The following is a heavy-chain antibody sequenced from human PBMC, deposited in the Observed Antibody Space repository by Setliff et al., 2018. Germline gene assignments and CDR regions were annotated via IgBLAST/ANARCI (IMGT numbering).Heavy chain of an antibody. CDR2: IYIGGSA. D-gene: IGHD6-19*01. V-gene: IGHV4-4*07. CDR1: GGSTSSYY. CDR3: AREQWLDPPGYYYMDA. Sequence: SETLSLTCTVSGGSTSSYYWSWIRQPAGKGLEWIGHIYIGGSANYNPSLKSRVSISVDTSKNQFSLKLSSVTAADTAVYYCAREQWLDPPGYYYMDAWAKGTTVTVSS. J-gene: IGHJ6*03.